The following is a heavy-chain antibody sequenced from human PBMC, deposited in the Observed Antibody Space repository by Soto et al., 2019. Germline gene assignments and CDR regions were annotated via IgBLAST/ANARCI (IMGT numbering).Heavy chain of an antibody. D-gene: IGHD1-1*01. CDR2: VSAFNGEK. J-gene: IGHJ4*02. CDR1: GYTFTNYG. Sequence: QVQLVQSGPEVRKPGDSVKVSCKASGYTFTNYGINWVRQAPGQGLEWMGWVSAFNGEKTYAQKVQDRITMTTDTSTSTAYMELRSLRSDDTAVYYCAKGSSTPLSVDSWGQGTLVTVSS. CDR3: AKGSSTPLSVDS. V-gene: IGHV1-18*01.